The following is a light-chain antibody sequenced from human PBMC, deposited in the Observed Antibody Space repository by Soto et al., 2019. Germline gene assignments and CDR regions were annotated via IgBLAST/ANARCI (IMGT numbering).Light chain of an antibody. CDR1: SSDVGAHNY. Sequence: QSALTQPASVSGSPGQSNAISCTGTSSDVGAHNYVSWYQQHPGKAPKLIIYDVSNRPSGVSTRFSAFKSGNTASLTISGLQAEDEADYYCSSYTYTSTLVIFGGGTKLTVL. CDR3: SSYTYTSTLVI. CDR2: DVS. J-gene: IGLJ2*01. V-gene: IGLV2-14*03.